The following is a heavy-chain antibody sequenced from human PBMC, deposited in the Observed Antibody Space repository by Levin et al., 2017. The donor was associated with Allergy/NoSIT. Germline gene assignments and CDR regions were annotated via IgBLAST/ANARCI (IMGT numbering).Heavy chain of an antibody. CDR1: GGSISSSSKY. CDR2: DYYSGST. J-gene: IGHJ4*02. Sequence: SETLSLTCTVSGGSISSSSKYCGWVRQPPGKGLEWIASDYYSGSTYYNPSLKSRVTISVDTSKRQFSLRVNSVTAAGTAVYYCATGDEGFDHWGQGTLVTVSS. CDR3: ATGDEGFDH. V-gene: IGHV4-39*07.